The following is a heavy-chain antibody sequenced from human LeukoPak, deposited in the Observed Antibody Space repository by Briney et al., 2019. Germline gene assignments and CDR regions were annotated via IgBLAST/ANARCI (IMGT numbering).Heavy chain of an antibody. Sequence: GESLEISCKGSGYSFTSCWIGWVRQMPGKGLEGMGIIYPGDSDTRYSPPFQGQVTISADKSISTAYLQWSSLKASDTAMYYCARPYVDSKKRGYRGYDGDYWGQGTLVTVSS. CDR1: GYSFTSCW. CDR3: ARPYVDSKKRGYRGYDGDY. D-gene: IGHD5-12*01. V-gene: IGHV5-51*01. CDR2: IYPGDSDT. J-gene: IGHJ4*02.